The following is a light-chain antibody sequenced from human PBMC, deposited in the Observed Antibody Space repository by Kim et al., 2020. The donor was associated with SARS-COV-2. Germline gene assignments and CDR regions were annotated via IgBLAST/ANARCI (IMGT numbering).Light chain of an antibody. J-gene: IGLJ3*02. Sequence: KTVTSSCTRSSGSIASNYVQWYQQRPGSAPTTVISENKQRPSGVPDRFSGSIDSSSNSASLTISGLKTEDEADYYCQSYDSSNLVFGGGTQLTVL. CDR3: QSYDSSNLV. CDR2: ENK. CDR1: SGSIASNY. V-gene: IGLV6-57*03.